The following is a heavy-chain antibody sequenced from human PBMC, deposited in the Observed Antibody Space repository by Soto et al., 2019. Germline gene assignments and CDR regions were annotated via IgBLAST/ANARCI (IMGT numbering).Heavy chain of an antibody. D-gene: IGHD6-6*01. CDR1: GGSISSYY. CDR3: ARALVAALPNYGMDV. J-gene: IGHJ6*02. V-gene: IGHV4-59*01. CDR2: IYYSGST. Sequence: QVQLQESGPGLVKPSETLSLTCTVSGGSISSYYWSWIRQPPGKGLEWIGYIYYSGSTNYNPSLKSRVTISVDTSKNQFSLKLSSVTAADTAVYYCARALVAALPNYGMDVWGQGTTVTVSS.